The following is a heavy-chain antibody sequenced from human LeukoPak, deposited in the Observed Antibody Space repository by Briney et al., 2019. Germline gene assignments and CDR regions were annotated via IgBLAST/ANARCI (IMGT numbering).Heavy chain of an antibody. D-gene: IGHD4-11*01. CDR2: IWSDGTNR. J-gene: IGHJ4*02. V-gene: IGHV3-33*06. CDR3: AKDAQRGFDYSTSLDK. Sequence: PGGSLRLSCATSGFTFSHYGMHWVRQAPGKGVEWVAVIWSDGTNRYYGDPVKGRFTISRDNFQRTVYLQMDSLRAEDTAVYYCAKDAQRGFDYSTSLDKWGQGTLVTVSS. CDR1: GFTFSHYG.